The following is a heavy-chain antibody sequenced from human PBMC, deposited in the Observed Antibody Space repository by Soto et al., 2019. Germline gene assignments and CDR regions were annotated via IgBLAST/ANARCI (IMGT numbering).Heavy chain of an antibody. Sequence: GESLKISCQASGYSFTTYWISWVRQMPGKGLECMGRIDPTDSYTDYGPSFEGHVTMSVDRSISTAYLQWSSLKASDTAIYYCARLSRYSNSWEGYFDYWGQGVLVTVSS. V-gene: IGHV5-10-1*01. CDR2: IDPTDSYT. D-gene: IGHD6-13*01. J-gene: IGHJ4*02. CDR3: ARLSRYSNSWEGYFDY. CDR1: GYSFTTYW.